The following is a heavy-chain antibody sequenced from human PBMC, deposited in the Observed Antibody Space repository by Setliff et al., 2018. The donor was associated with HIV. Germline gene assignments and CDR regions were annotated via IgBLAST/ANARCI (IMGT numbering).Heavy chain of an antibody. CDR1: GGTFSSYG. CDR2: IIPMFGTG. D-gene: IGHD6-19*01. V-gene: IGHV1-69*05. Sequence: SVKVSCKASGGTFSSYGISWVRQAPGQGLEWMGAIIPMFGTGFYAQKFQGRVTITTNESRTTSYMELSSLRFEDTAVYFCARVAHSSSYHYYGMDVWGQGTTVTVSS. J-gene: IGHJ6*02. CDR3: ARVAHSSSYHYYGMDV.